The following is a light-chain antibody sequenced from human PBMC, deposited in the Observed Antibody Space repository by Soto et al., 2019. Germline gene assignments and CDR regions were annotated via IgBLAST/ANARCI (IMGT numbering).Light chain of an antibody. CDR1: RSNIGNNY. Sequence: QSVLTQPPSVSAAPGQKVTISCSGSRSNIGNNYVSWHQQLPGTAPKVLIYDNDKRPSGIPDRFSGSKSGTSATLGITGLQTGYEADYYCETWDSSLSAGVFCGGTKLTVL. CDR2: DND. J-gene: IGLJ3*02. V-gene: IGLV1-51*01. CDR3: ETWDSSLSAGV.